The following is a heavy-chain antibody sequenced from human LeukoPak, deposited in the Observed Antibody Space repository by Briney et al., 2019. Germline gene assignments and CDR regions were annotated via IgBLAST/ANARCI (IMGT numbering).Heavy chain of an antibody. V-gene: IGHV3-23*01. Sequence: GASLRLSCAASGFIFSNYAMSWVRQAPGRGLEWVSAITGSGDTTYYADSVKGRFTISRDNSKNTLYVEMNTLRAEDTALYYCAKWGDYDILTGYYVSDFWGQGTLVTVSS. CDR3: AKWGDYDILTGYYVSDF. CDR1: GFIFSNYA. CDR2: ITGSGDTT. D-gene: IGHD3-9*01. J-gene: IGHJ4*02.